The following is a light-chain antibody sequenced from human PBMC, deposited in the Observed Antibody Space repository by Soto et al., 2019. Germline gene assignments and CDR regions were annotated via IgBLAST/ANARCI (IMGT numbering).Light chain of an antibody. Sequence: QSVLTQPASVSGSPGQSITISCTGTSSDVGGYNYVSWYQQHPGKAPKLMIYDVSNRPSGVSNRFSGSKSGNTASLTISGLQAEDEADYYCSLYTSSSNLVVFGGGTKLTVL. CDR1: SSDVGGYNY. J-gene: IGLJ2*01. CDR3: SLYTSSSNLVV. V-gene: IGLV2-14*01. CDR2: DVS.